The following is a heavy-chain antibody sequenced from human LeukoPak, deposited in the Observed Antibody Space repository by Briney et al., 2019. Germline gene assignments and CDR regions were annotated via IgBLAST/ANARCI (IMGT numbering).Heavy chain of an antibody. Sequence: SETLSLTCTVSGGSISSYYWSWIRQPAGKGLEWIGRIYTSGSTNYNPSLKSRVTMSVDTSKNQFSLKLSSVTAADTAVYYCARESAKQLGNDAFDIWGQGTMVTVSS. J-gene: IGHJ3*02. CDR2: IYTSGST. V-gene: IGHV4-4*07. CDR1: GGSISSYY. CDR3: ARESAKQLGNDAFDI. D-gene: IGHD6-6*01.